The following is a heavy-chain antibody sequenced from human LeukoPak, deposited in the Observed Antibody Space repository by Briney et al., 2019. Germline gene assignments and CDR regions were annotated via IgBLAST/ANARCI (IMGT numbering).Heavy chain of an antibody. J-gene: IGHJ4*02. V-gene: IGHV3-21*01. CDR3: ARDRRPPARTRAEFDC. Sequence: KPGGSLRLSCAASGFTFSSYSMNWVRQAPGKGLEWVSSISSSSSYIYYADSVKGRFTISRDNAKNSLYLQMNSLRAEDTAVYYCARDRRPPARTRAEFDCWGQGTLVTVSS. CDR1: GFTFSSYS. D-gene: IGHD3-10*01. CDR2: ISSSSSYI.